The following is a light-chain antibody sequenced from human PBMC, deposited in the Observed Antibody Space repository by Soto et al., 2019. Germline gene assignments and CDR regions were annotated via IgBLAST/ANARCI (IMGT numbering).Light chain of an antibody. CDR1: QTIDSW. V-gene: IGKV1-5*03. CDR2: KTT. J-gene: IGKJ4*01. CDR3: QQYNTYFSLT. Sequence: DILVTQSPSTVSASVGDIVTITCRASQTIDSWVAWYQQKPGKAPKLLIYKTTSLESGVPSRFIGSRSGTEYTLTISGLQPDDFASYYCQQYNTYFSLTFGGGTKVDIK.